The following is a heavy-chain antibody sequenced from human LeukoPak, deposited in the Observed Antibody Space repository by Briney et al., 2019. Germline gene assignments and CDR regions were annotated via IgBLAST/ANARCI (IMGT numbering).Heavy chain of an antibody. CDR2: ISSSSTI. Sequence: GGSLRLSCAASGFTFSSYSMNWVRQAPGKGLEWVSYISSSSTIYYADSVKGRFTISRDNAKNSLYLQMNSLRAEDTAVYYCARAPIRYCSSTSCRPHGAFDIWGQGTMVTVSS. D-gene: IGHD2-2*01. CDR3: ARAPIRYCSSTSCRPHGAFDI. CDR1: GFTFSSYS. J-gene: IGHJ3*02. V-gene: IGHV3-48*01.